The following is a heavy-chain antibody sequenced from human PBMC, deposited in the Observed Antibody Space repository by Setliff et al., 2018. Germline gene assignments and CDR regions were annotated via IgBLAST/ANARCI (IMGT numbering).Heavy chain of an antibody. CDR1: GGSSSSHY. Sequence: SETLSLTCTVSGGSSSSHYWSWIRQPPGKGLEWIGYIHYSGTTNYNPSLKRRATISVDTSKNQFSLKLTSMTAADTAVYFCAREGRSSTRGGYMDAWGKGTSVTVSS. J-gene: IGHJ6*03. CDR2: IHYSGTT. CDR3: AREGRSSTRGGYMDA. D-gene: IGHD2-2*01. V-gene: IGHV4-59*11.